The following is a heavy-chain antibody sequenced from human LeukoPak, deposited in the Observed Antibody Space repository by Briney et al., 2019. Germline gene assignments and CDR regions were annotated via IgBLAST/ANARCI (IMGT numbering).Heavy chain of an antibody. V-gene: IGHV3-30*02. CDR2: IRYDGSSK. D-gene: IGHD3-10*01. CDR1: GFTFSSYG. CDR3: AKDRETYNYGSGSYGPGFDY. Sequence: GGSLRLSCAASGFTFSSYGMHWVRQAPGKGLEWVAFIRYDGSSKYYADSVKGRFTISRDNSKNTLYLQMNSLRAEDTAVYYCAKDRETYNYGSGSYGPGFDYWGQGTLVTVSS. J-gene: IGHJ4*02.